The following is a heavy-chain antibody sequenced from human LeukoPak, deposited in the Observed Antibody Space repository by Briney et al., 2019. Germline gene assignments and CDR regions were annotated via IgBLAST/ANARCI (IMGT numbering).Heavy chain of an antibody. CDR2: IYYSGST. CDR3: ARFYCGGDCYSGYFNY. D-gene: IGHD2-21*02. Sequence: SETLSLTCTVSGGSISSISYYWGWIRQPPGKGLEWIGYIYYSGSTYCNPSLKSRVTISVDTSKNQFSLKLSSVTAADTAVYYCARFYCGGDCYSGYFNYWGQGTLVTVSS. J-gene: IGHJ4*02. CDR1: GGSISSISYY. V-gene: IGHV4-39*01.